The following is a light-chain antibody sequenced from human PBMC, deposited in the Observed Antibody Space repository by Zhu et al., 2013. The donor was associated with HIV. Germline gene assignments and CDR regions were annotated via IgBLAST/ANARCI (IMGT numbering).Light chain of an antibody. Sequence: DIVMTQSPVTLSLSLGERATLSCRASHSIGSKVAWYQQKSGQAPRLLIYGASIRATGIPVRFSGSGSGTEFTLTISSLQSEDFAVYYCEQYNTWPYTFGQGTKLDIK. CDR1: HSIGSK. CDR3: EQYNTWPYT. J-gene: IGKJ2*01. CDR2: GAS. V-gene: IGKV3-15*01.